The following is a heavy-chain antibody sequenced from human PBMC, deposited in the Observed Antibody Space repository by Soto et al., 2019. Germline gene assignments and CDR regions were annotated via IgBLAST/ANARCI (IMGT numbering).Heavy chain of an antibody. CDR3: AHRRKIYYSGLGDYRNDCVAY. Sequence: QITLKESGPTLVKPTQTLTLTCTFSGFSLSTTGMGVGWIRQPPGKALEWLALIYWNNDKRYSPSLKSRLNITRDTSKNHVVLTMPNMDPVDTATYYSAHRRKIYYSGLGDYRNDCVAYWGQGSLVTVSS. V-gene: IGHV2-5*01. CDR1: GFSLSTTGMG. J-gene: IGHJ4*02. D-gene: IGHD3-16*02. CDR2: IYWNNDK.